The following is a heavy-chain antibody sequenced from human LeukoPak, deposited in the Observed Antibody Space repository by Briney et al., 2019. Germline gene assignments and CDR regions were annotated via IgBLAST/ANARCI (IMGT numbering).Heavy chain of an antibody. J-gene: IGHJ6*02. D-gene: IGHD6-13*01. CDR2: IYPGDSDT. CDR1: GYSFTNYW. V-gene: IGHV5-51*01. Sequence: GESLKISCQGSGYSFTNYWIAWVRQMPGKGLEWMGIIYPGDSDTRYSPSFEGQVTISADKSISSAYLQWSSLKASDTAVYYCARRQQPAYYYGLDVWGQGTTVTVSS. CDR3: ARRQQPAYYYGLDV.